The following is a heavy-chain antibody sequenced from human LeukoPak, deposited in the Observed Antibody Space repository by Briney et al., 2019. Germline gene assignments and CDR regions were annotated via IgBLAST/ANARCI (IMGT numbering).Heavy chain of an antibody. V-gene: IGHV3-11*04. CDR3: ARDDVGDSGYDYLDY. D-gene: IGHD5-12*01. J-gene: IGHJ4*02. CDR1: GFTFSDYY. Sequence: GGTLRLSCAVSGFTFSDYYMSWIRQAPGKGLEWVSYISSSGSTIYYADSVKGRFTISRDNAKNSLYLQMNSLRGEDTAVYYCARDDVGDSGYDYLDYWGQGTLVTVSS. CDR2: ISSSGSTI.